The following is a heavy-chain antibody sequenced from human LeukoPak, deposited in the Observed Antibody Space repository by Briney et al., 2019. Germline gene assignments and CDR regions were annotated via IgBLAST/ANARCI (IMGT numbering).Heavy chain of an antibody. D-gene: IGHD5-18*01. CDR1: GGSISSYY. J-gene: IGHJ6*02. Sequence: SETLSLTCTVSGGSISSYYWSWIRQPPGKGLEWIGYIYYSGSTNYNPSLKSRVTISVDTSKNQFSLKLSSVTAADTAVYYCARRSGHSYGLDVWGQGTTVTVSS. V-gene: IGHV4-59*01. CDR2: IYYSGST. CDR3: ARRSGHSYGLDV.